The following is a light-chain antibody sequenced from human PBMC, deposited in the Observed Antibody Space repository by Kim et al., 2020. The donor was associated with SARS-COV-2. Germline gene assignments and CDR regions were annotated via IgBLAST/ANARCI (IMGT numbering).Light chain of an antibody. J-gene: IGKJ1*01. Sequence: ASIGDTITITCRASQSINRYLTWYQQRSGKAPNLLIYAASGLQGGVPSRISGSGSATDFTLTISSLQPEDSATYYCQQTHSAPWTFGQGTKVDIK. CDR2: AAS. CDR3: QQTHSAPWT. CDR1: QSINRY. V-gene: IGKV1-39*01.